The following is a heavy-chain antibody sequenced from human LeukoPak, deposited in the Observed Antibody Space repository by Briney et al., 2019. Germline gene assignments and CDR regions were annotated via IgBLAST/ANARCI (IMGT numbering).Heavy chain of an antibody. CDR3: AKKKVDVVGNQYYYYYGLDV. CDR1: GGSFSSYS. J-gene: IGHJ6*02. Sequence: SETLSLTCAFYGGSFSSYSLTWIRQPPGKGLEWIGEINHSGINHFNPSLKSRVTISADTSKNQVFLNLSSVTAADTAVYYCAKKKVDVVGNQYYYYYGLDVWGQGTTVTVSS. V-gene: IGHV4-34*01. CDR2: INHSGIN. D-gene: IGHD2-21*01.